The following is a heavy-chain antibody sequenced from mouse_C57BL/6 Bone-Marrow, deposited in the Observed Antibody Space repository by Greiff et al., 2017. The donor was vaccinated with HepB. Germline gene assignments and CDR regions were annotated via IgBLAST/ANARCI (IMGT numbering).Heavy chain of an antibody. CDR1: GFSLTSYG. Sequence: VKLVESGPGLVQPSQSLSITCTVSGFSLTSYGVHWVRQSPGKGLEWLGVIWRGGSTDYNAAFMSRLSITKDNSKSQVFFKMNSLQADDTAIYYCAKRVYITTGYFDVWGTGTTVTVSS. CDR3: AKRVYITTGYFDV. D-gene: IGHD1-1*01. J-gene: IGHJ1*03. CDR2: IWRGGST. V-gene: IGHV2-5*01.